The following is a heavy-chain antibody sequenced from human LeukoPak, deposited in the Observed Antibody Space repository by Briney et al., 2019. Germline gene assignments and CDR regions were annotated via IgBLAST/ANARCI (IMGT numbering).Heavy chain of an antibody. CDR2: ISGSGGST. D-gene: IGHD6-19*01. CDR1: GFTFSSYA. V-gene: IGHV3-23*01. J-gene: IGHJ4*02. Sequence: GGSLRLSCAASGFTFSSYAMSWVRQAPGKGLEWVSAISGSGGSTYYADSVKGRFTISRDNSKNTLYLRMNSLRAEDTAVYYCATGKSYSSGWYGGYWGQGTLVTVSS. CDR3: ATGKSYSSGWYGGY.